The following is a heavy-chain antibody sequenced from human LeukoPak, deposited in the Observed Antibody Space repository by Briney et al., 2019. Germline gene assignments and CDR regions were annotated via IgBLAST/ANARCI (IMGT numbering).Heavy chain of an antibody. CDR2: ISSSSSTI. J-gene: IGHJ6*02. CDR1: GFTFSSYS. CDR3: ARDLKDFWSGYYYYYGMDV. V-gene: IGHV3-48*02. Sequence: GGSLRLSCAASGFTFSSYSMNWVRQARGKGLEWVSYISSSSSTIYYADSVKGRSTISRDNAKNSLYLQMNSLRDEDTAVYYCARDLKDFWSGYYYYYGMDVWGQGTTVTVSS. D-gene: IGHD3-3*01.